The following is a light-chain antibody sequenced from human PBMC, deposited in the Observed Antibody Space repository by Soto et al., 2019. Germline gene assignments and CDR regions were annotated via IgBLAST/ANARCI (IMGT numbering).Light chain of an antibody. Sequence: IQMTQSPSTLSASVGDRVTITCRASQGISSWLAWYQQKPGKAPKLLIYQASSLEGGVPSRFSGSGSDREFTLTISSLPPEDFATYYCQQYLSYPLTFGQGTKVDIK. CDR1: QGISSW. CDR2: QAS. CDR3: QQYLSYPLT. J-gene: IGKJ1*01. V-gene: IGKV1-5*03.